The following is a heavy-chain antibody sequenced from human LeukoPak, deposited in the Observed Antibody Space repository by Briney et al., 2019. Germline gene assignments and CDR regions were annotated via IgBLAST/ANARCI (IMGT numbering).Heavy chain of an antibody. D-gene: IGHD1-7*01. Sequence: PSETLSLTCAVYGGSFSNYYWNWIRQPPGKGLEWLGEINDNGRANYNPSLMSRVTVSVDTSKDQFSLRLTSVTATDTAVYYCARRWNYGRNYYIDVWGKGATVSVSS. CDR3: ARRWNYGRNYYIDV. CDR1: GGSFSNYY. J-gene: IGHJ6*03. CDR2: INDNGRA. V-gene: IGHV4-34*01.